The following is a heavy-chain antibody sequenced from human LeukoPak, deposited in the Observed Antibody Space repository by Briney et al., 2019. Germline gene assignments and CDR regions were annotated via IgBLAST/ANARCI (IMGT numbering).Heavy chain of an antibody. D-gene: IGHD3-22*01. Sequence: SGTLSLTCAVSDYSISSHNYWGWIRQPPGKGLEWIGSVYHSGSTHYSPSLKSRVTISVDTSKNQFSLKLSSVTAADTAVYYCARNDSSGYFDYWGQGTLVTVSS. CDR2: VYHSGST. V-gene: IGHV4-38-2*01. CDR3: ARNDSSGYFDY. CDR1: DYSISSHNY. J-gene: IGHJ4*02.